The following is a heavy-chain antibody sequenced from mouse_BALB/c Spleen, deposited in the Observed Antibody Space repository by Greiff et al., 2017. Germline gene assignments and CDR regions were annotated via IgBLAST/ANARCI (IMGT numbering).Heavy chain of an antibody. J-gene: IGHJ2*01. D-gene: IGHD2-14*01. CDR3: AREVRGFDY. CDR1: GYTFTSYW. CDR2: INPSTGYT. V-gene: IGHV1-7*01. Sequence: VQLQQSGAELAKPGASVKMSCKASGYTFTSYWMHWVKQRPGQGLEWIGYINPSTGYTEYNQKFKDKATLTADKSSSTAYMQLSSLTSEDSAVYYCAREVRGFDYWGQGTTLTVSS.